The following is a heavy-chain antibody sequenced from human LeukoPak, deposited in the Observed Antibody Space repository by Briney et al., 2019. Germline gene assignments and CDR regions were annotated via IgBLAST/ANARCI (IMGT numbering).Heavy chain of an antibody. CDR1: GYTXTSYG. CDR3: ARVTRILGPTPTNFDC. CDR2: ISAYNGNT. J-gene: IGHJ4*02. Sequence: ASVTVSCRTSGYTXTSYGISWVRQAPGQGLEWMGLISAYNGNTIYAQKFQGRVTMTTDTSTTTAYMELRSLRSDDTAIYYCARVTRILGPTPTNFDCWGQGTLVTVSS. D-gene: IGHD1-26*01. V-gene: IGHV1-18*01.